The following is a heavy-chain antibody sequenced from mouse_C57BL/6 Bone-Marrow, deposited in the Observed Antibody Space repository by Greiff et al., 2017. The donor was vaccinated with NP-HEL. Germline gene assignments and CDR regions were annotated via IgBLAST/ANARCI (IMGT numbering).Heavy chain of an antibody. V-gene: IGHV1-19*01. Sequence: VQLQQSGPVLVKPGASVKMSCKASGYTFTDYYMNWVKQSHGKSLEWIGVINPYNGGTSYNQKFKGKATLTVDKSSSTAYMELNSLTSEDSAVYYCARSDYSNYVDYWGQGTTLTVSS. D-gene: IGHD2-5*01. CDR3: ARSDYSNYVDY. J-gene: IGHJ2*01. CDR1: GYTFTDYY. CDR2: INPYNGGT.